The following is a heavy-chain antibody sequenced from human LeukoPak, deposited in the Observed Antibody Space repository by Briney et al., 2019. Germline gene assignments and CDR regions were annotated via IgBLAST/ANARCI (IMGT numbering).Heavy chain of an antibody. CDR3: ARAVVKYYYYYMDV. CDR2: ISGTFGST. Sequence: GGSLRLSCAASGFTFSSYAMSWVRQAPGKGLEWVSTISGTFGSTYYADSVKGRFTISRDNSKNTLYLQMNSLRAEDTAVYYCARAVVKYYYYYMDVWGKGTTVTVSS. J-gene: IGHJ6*03. CDR1: GFTFSSYA. V-gene: IGHV3-23*01.